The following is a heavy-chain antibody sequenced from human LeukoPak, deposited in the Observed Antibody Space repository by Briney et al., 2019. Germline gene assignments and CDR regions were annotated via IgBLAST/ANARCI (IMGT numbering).Heavy chain of an antibody. D-gene: IGHD5-18*01. CDR2: IYSGGST. CDR1: GFTFSSYA. Sequence: GGSLRLSCAASGFTFSSYAMSWVRQAPGKGLEWVSVIYSGGSTYYADSVKGRFTISRDNSKNTLYLQMNSLRAEDTAVYYCRGYSYGYYFDYWGQGTLVTVSS. J-gene: IGHJ4*02. V-gene: IGHV3-53*01. CDR3: RGYSYGYYFDY.